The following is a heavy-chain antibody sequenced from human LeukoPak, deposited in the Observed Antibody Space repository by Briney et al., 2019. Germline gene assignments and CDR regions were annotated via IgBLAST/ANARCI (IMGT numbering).Heavy chain of an antibody. V-gene: IGHV4-59*01. CDR2: IYYSGTT. CDR3: ARGVYIAAAQYGY. J-gene: IGHJ4*02. Sequence: PSETLSLTCTVYGGSISSYYWSWIRQPPGKGLEWIGYIYYSGTTNYNPSLKSRVTISVDTSKNQFSLKLSSVTAADTAVYYCARGVYIAAAQYGYWGQGTLVTVSS. D-gene: IGHD6-13*01. CDR1: GGSISSYY.